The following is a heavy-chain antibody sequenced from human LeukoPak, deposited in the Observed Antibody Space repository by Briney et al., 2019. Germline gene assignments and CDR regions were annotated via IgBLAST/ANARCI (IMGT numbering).Heavy chain of an antibody. J-gene: IGHJ3*02. CDR3: AGYCSGGSCDAFDI. Sequence: GGSLRLSCAASGFTFSSYWMSWVRQAPGKGLEWVANIKQDGSEKYYVDSVKGRFTISRDNAKNSLYLQMNSLGAEDTAVYYCAGYCSGGSCDAFDIWGQGTMVTVSS. D-gene: IGHD2-15*01. CDR1: GFTFSSYW. V-gene: IGHV3-7*01. CDR2: IKQDGSEK.